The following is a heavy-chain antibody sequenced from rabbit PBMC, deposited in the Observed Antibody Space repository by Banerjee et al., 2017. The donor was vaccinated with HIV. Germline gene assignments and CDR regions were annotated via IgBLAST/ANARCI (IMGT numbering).Heavy chain of an antibody. CDR1: GFSFSSSYY. Sequence: QSLEESGGGLVQPEGSLTLTCTASGFSFSSSYYMCWVRQAPGKGLEWIACSNIVTGKSVYARWAKGRFTMSRPSSTTVTLQMTSLTAADTATYFCARDLVAVIGWNFGLWGPGTLVTFS. J-gene: IGHJ6*01. CDR3: ARDLVAVIGWNFGL. V-gene: IGHV1S40*01. CDR2: SNIVTGKS. D-gene: IGHD1-1*01.